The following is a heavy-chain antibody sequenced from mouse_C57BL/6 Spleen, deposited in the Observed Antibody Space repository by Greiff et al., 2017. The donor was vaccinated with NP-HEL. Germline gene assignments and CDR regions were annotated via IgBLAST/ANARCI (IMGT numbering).Heavy chain of an antibody. Sequence: ESGPGLVKPSQSLFLTCSVTGYSITSGYYWNWIRQFPGNKLEWMGYISYDGSNNYNPSLKNRISITRDTSKNQFFLKLNSVTTEDTATYYCARDRGRSWFFDVWGTGTTVTVSS. D-gene: IGHD3-1*01. CDR3: ARDRGRSWFFDV. CDR1: GYSITSGYY. CDR2: ISYDGSN. J-gene: IGHJ1*03. V-gene: IGHV3-6*01.